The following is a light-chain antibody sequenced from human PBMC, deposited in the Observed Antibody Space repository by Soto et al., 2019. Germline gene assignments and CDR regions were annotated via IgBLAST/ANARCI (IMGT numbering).Light chain of an antibody. CDR1: QALSNY. CDR2: SAS. Sequence: TITCRASQALSNYLAWYQQKPGKAPDLLIYSASTLQSGVPSRFSGSGSGPDFTLVCSSVLPEDFATYSCRDDCTSPGTVGGGTKVDIK. CDR3: RDDCTSPGT. V-gene: IGKV1-6*01. J-gene: IGKJ4*01.